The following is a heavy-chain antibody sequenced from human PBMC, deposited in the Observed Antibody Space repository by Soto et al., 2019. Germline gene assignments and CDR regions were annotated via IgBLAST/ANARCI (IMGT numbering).Heavy chain of an antibody. CDR2: IYYSGST. V-gene: IGHV4-31*03. D-gene: IGHD2-2*03. Sequence: QVQLQESGPGLVKPSQTLSLTCTVSGGSISSGGYYWSWIRQHPGKGLEWIGYIYYSGSTYYNPSLKSRVTISVNTSKNQFSRKLSSVTAADTAGYYCARTGERWILGYYLDYWGQGTLVTVSS. J-gene: IGHJ4*02. CDR3: ARTGERWILGYYLDY. CDR1: GGSISSGGYY.